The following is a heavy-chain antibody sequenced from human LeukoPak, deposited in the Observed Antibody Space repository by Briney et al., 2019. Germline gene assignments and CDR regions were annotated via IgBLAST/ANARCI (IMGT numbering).Heavy chain of an antibody. D-gene: IGHD3-10*01. V-gene: IGHV4-31*03. CDR1: GGSISSGGYY. CDR2: IYYSGST. CDR3: ARITMVRGVKGYFDY. Sequence: KTSETLSLTCTVSGGSISSGGYYWSWIRQHPGKGLEWIGYIYYSGSTYYNPSLKSRVTISVDTSKNQFSLKLSSVTAADTAVYYCARITMVRGVKGYFDYWGQGTLVTVSS. J-gene: IGHJ4*02.